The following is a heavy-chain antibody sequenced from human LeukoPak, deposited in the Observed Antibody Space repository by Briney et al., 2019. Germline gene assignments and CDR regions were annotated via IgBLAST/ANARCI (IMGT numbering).Heavy chain of an antibody. D-gene: IGHD2/OR15-2a*01. CDR2: IHSGGST. J-gene: IGHJ4*02. Sequence: GGSLRLSCAASGFTVSSNHMSWVRQAPGKGLEWVSVIHSGGSTYYADSVKGRFTMSRDNSKNTLSLQMKSLRVEDTAVYYCARSGFSNMGCWGQGTLVTVSS. V-gene: IGHV3-53*01. CDR1: GFTVSSNH. CDR3: ARSGFSNMGC.